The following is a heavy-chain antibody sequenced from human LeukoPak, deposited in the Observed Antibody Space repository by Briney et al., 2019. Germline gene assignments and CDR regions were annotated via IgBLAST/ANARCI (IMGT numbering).Heavy chain of an antibody. J-gene: IGHJ5*02. D-gene: IGHD6-13*01. V-gene: IGHV4-39*07. CDR2: IYYSGST. CDR1: GGSISSSSYY. CDR3: AREEGIAAAGTWFDP. Sequence: PSETLSLTCTVPGGSISSSSYYWGWIRQPPGKGLEWIGSIYYSGSTYYNPSLKSRVTISVDTSKNQFSLKLSSVTAADTAVYYCAREEGIAAAGTWFDPWAREPWSPSPQ.